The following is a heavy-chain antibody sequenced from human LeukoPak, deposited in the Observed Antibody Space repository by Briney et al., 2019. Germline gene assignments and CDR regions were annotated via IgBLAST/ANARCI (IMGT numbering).Heavy chain of an antibody. Sequence: SVKVSCKASGGTFSSYAISWVRQAPGQGLEWMGGIIPIFGTANYAQKSQGRVTITADESTSTAYMELSSLRSEDTAVYYCARDSTVVTPLGYWGQGTLVTVSS. J-gene: IGHJ4*02. CDR1: GGTFSSYA. CDR2: IIPIFGTA. CDR3: ARDSTVVTPLGY. V-gene: IGHV1-69*01. D-gene: IGHD4-23*01.